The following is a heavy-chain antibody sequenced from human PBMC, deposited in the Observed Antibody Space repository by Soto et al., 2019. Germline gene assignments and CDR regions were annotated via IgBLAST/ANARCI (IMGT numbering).Heavy chain of an antibody. CDR2: IYPGDSDT. J-gene: IGHJ4*02. V-gene: IGHV5-51*01. CDR1: GYSFTSYW. D-gene: IGHD1-26*01. Sequence: GESLKISCKGSGYSFTSYWIGWVRQMPGKGLEWMGIIYPGDSDTRYSPSFQGQVTISADKSISTAYLQWSSLKASDTAMYYCERHGPRVGAIVDYWGQGTLVTVSS. CDR3: ERHGPRVGAIVDY.